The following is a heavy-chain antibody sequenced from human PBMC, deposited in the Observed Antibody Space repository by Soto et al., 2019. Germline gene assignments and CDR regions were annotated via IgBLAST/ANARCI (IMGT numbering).Heavy chain of an antibody. J-gene: IGHJ6*02. CDR2: ISYDGSNK. CDR3: AKDKQGYCSGGSCDSYYYYGMDV. Sequence: QVQLVESGGGVVQPGRSLRLSCAASGFTFSSYGMHWVRRAPGKGLEWVAVISYDGSNKYYADSVKGRFTISRDNSKNTLYLQMNSLRAEDTAVYYCAKDKQGYCSGGSCDSYYYYGMDVWGQGTTVTVSS. D-gene: IGHD2-15*01. V-gene: IGHV3-30*18. CDR1: GFTFSSYG.